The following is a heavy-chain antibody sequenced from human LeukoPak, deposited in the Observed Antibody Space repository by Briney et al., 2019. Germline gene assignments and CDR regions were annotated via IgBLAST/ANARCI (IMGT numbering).Heavy chain of an antibody. V-gene: IGHV2-5*01. J-gene: IGHJ4*02. CDR3: AHRPYDSSGYSPYYFDY. Sequence: SGPTLVKPTQTLTLTCTFSGFSLSPSGVGVGWIRQPPGRALEWLSPIYWNDDKRYSPSLKSMLTITKDTSKNQVVLTMTNMDPVDTATYYCAHRPYDSSGYSPYYFDYWGQGTLVTVSS. CDR2: IYWNDDK. CDR1: GFSLSPSGVG. D-gene: IGHD3-22*01.